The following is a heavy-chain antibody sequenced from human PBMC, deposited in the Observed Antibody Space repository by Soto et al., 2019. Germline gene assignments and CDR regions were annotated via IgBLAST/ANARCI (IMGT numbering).Heavy chain of an antibody. J-gene: IGHJ4*02. CDR1: GGSFNGYY. CDR3: ARDKITGLFDY. Sequence: QVQLQQWGAGLLKPSETLSPTCAVYGGSFNGYYWTWIRQPPGTGLEWIGEINHSGSTNYNPSLKSRVTISVDTSKNQFSLKLTSVTAADTAVYYCARDKITGLFDYWGQGTLVTVSS. V-gene: IGHV4-34*01. CDR2: INHSGST. D-gene: IGHD2-8*02.